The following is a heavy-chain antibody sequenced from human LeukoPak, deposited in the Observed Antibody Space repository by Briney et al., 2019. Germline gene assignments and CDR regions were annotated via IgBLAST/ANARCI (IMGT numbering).Heavy chain of an antibody. Sequence: GGSLRLSCSASGFTFRSYAMTWVRQAPGKGREWVSTISDRSDKTYYADSVRGRFTISTDTSKSTLFLQINSLRADDTALYYCAKASYGDPLDAFDFWGQGTMVTVSS. CDR1: GFTFRSYA. CDR2: ISDRSDKT. D-gene: IGHD4-17*01. J-gene: IGHJ3*01. V-gene: IGHV3-23*01. CDR3: AKASYGDPLDAFDF.